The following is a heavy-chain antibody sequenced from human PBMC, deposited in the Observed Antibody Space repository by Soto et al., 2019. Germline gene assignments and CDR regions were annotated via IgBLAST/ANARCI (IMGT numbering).Heavy chain of an antibody. CDR1: GFTFSSYA. J-gene: IGHJ4*02. Sequence: PGGSLRLSCAASGFTFSSYAMSWVRQAPGKGLEWVSAISGSGGSTYYADSVKGRFTISRDNSKNTLYLQMNSLRAEDTAVYYCAKDQRQWLVPYYFDYWGQGTLVTVSS. CDR2: ISGSGGST. D-gene: IGHD6-19*01. CDR3: AKDQRQWLVPYYFDY. V-gene: IGHV3-23*01.